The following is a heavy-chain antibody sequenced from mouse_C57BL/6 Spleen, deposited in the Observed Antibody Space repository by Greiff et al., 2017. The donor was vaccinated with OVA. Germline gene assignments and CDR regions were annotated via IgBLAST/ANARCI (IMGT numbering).Heavy chain of an antibody. J-gene: IGHJ1*03. CDR1: FFPLTSYC. CDR2: IWSGGST. Sequence: QVHVKQSGPGLVQPSQSLSITCTASFFPLTSYCVHWVRQSPGKGLEWLGVIWSGGSTDYNAAFISRLSISKDNSKSQVFFKMNSLQADDTAIYYCARSFYDYDGRWYFDVWGTGTTVTVSS. V-gene: IGHV2-2*01. D-gene: IGHD2-4*01. CDR3: ARSFYDYDGRWYFDV.